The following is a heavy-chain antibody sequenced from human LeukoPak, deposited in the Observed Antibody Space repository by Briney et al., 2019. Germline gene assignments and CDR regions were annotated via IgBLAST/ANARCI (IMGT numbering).Heavy chain of an antibody. V-gene: IGHV3-23*01. CDR1: GFAFSSYA. CDR2: ISGSGGST. J-gene: IGHJ4*02. D-gene: IGHD2-2*01. CDR3: AKDGGRRFRYCSSTSCPYYFDY. Sequence: GGSLRLSCAASGFAFSSYAMSRVRQAPGKGLEWVSAISGSGGSTYYADSVKGRFTISRDNSKNTLYLQMNSLRAEDTAVYYCAKDGGRRFRYCSSTSCPYYFDYWGQGTLVTVSS.